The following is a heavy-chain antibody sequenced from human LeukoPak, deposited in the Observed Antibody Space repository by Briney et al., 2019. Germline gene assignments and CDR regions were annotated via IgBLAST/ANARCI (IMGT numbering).Heavy chain of an antibody. D-gene: IGHD6-13*01. CDR1: GFTFSSSW. CDR2: IKADGTGK. J-gene: IGHJ4*01. CDR3: ARDRGWQQFDY. V-gene: IGHV3-7*01. Sequence: GGCLRLSCVASGFTFSSSWMTWVRQAPGMGLERVANIKADGTGKYYVDSVRGRFSISRDNAKNSLYLELNSLRAEDTGVYFCARDRGWQQFDYWGQGTLVTVSS.